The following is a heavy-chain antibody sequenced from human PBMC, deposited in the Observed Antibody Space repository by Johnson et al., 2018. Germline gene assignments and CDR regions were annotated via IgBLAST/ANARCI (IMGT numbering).Heavy chain of an antibody. CDR3: VRGSRVRGVPPGYGMDV. J-gene: IGHJ6*02. V-gene: IGHV3-49*03. CDR2: IRSKAYGGTT. Sequence: VQLVQSGGGLVQPGRSLRLSCTASGFTFGDYAMSWFRQAPGKGLEWVGFIRSKAYGGTTEYAASVKGRFTISRDDSKSIAYLKMNSLRAEDTAVYYCVRGSRVRGVPPGYGMDVWGQGTTVTVS. D-gene: IGHD3-10*01. CDR1: GFTFGDYA.